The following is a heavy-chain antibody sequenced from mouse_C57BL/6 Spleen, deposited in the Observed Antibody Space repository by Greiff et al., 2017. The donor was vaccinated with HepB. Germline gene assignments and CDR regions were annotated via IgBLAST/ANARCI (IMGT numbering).Heavy chain of an antibody. Sequence: VKLQESGAELVKPGASVKMSCKASGYTFTTYPIEWMKQNHGKSLEWIGNFHPYNDDTKYNEKFKGKATLTVEKSSSTVYLELSRLTSDDSAVYYCAIGYYGSSYWYFDVWGTGTTVTVSS. D-gene: IGHD1-1*01. J-gene: IGHJ1*03. CDR2: FHPYNDDT. CDR1: GYTFTTYP. V-gene: IGHV1-47*01. CDR3: AIGYYGSSYWYFDV.